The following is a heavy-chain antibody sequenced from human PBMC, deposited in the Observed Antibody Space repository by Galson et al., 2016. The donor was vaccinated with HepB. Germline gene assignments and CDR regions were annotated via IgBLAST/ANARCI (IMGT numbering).Heavy chain of an antibody. J-gene: IGHJ4*02. D-gene: IGHD6-19*01. V-gene: IGHV3-23*01. Sequence: SLRLSCAASGFTFGAYGMSWVRLAPGKGLEWVSSISGSGGPKYADSVKGRFTVSRDNSKNTLYLQMNSLGAEDTAVYYFAKDRWVAVAVLLEYWGQGTLVTVSA. CDR1: GFTFGAYG. CDR3: AKDRWVAVAVLLEY. CDR2: ISGSGGPK.